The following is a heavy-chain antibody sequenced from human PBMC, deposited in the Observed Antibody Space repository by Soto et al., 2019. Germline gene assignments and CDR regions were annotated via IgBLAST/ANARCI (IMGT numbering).Heavy chain of an antibody. CDR2: ISGSGGST. D-gene: IGHD2-15*01. CDR1: GFTFSSYA. CDR3: AKDRCSGGSCYSYYFDY. V-gene: IGHV3-23*01. Sequence: GGSLRLSCAASGFTFSSYAMSWVRQAPGKGLEWVSAISGSGGSTYYADSVKGRFTISRDNSKNTLYLQMNSLRAEDTAVYYCAKDRCSGGSCYSYYFDYWGQGTLVTVPQ. J-gene: IGHJ4*02.